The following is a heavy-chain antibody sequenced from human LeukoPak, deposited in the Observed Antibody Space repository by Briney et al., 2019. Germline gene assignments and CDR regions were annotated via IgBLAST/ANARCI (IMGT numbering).Heavy chain of an antibody. Sequence: GASVQVSCKASGYTFTGYYMHWVRQAPGQGLEWMGWINPNSGGTNYAQKFQGRVTMTRDTSISTAYMELSRLRSDDTAVYYCARDSIAAAGTDPFYYYYYGMDVWGQGTTVTVSS. CDR3: ARDSIAAAGTDPFYYYYYGMDV. CDR1: GYTFTGYY. V-gene: IGHV1-2*02. CDR2: INPNSGGT. D-gene: IGHD6-13*01. J-gene: IGHJ6*02.